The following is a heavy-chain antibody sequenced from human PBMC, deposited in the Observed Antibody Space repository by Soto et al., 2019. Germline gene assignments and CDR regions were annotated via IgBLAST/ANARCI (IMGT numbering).Heavy chain of an antibody. D-gene: IGHD2-15*01. CDR1: GFTFDHYA. Sequence: EVQLVESGGSLVQPGRSLRLSCATSGFTFDHYAMHWVRQLPGEGLEWVSTISGNSDTIDYADSVKGRFTIARDNAKRSLYLQMNSLRPDDSATYYCAKDVNVVSSGWFDSWGQGPLAIVTS. CDR3: AKDVNVVSSGWFDS. J-gene: IGHJ5*01. CDR2: ISGNSDTI. V-gene: IGHV3-9*01.